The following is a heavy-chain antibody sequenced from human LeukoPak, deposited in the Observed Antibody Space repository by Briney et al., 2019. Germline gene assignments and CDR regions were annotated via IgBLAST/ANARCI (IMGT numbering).Heavy chain of an antibody. Sequence: GSSVKVSCKASGGTFSRDAISWVRQAPGQGLEWMGRIIPILGIANYAQKFQGRVTITADKSTSTAYMELSSLRSEDTAVYYCARDPFHLEYSSSWYAEDYYGMDVWGQGTTVTVSS. J-gene: IGHJ6*02. CDR2: IIPILGIA. V-gene: IGHV1-69*04. D-gene: IGHD6-13*01. CDR3: ARDPFHLEYSSSWYAEDYYGMDV. CDR1: GGTFSRDA.